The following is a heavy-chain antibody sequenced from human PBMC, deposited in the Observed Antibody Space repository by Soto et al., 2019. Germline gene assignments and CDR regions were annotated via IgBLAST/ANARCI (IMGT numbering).Heavy chain of an antibody. CDR1: GYSFTSYW. Sequence: EVQLVQSGAEVKKPGESLKISCKGSGYSFTSYWIGWVRQMPGKGLEWMGIIYPGDSDTRYSPSFQGQVTISADKSISTACLQWSSLKASDTAMYYCARLLDSSSSGVAGDGMDVWGQGTTVTVSS. V-gene: IGHV5-51*01. CDR3: ARLLDSSSSGVAGDGMDV. J-gene: IGHJ6*02. D-gene: IGHD6-6*01. CDR2: IYPGDSDT.